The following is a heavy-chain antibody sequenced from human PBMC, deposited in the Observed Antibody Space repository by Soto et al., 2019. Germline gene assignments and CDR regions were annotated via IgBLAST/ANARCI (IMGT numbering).Heavy chain of an antibody. CDR2: IIPNNDNT. D-gene: IGHD4-4*01. J-gene: IGHJ6*02. Sequence: ASVKVSCKASGGTFSNHIITWVRQAPGQGLEWMGWIIPNNDNTNYAQKLQGRVTMTTDTSTSTAYMELRSLRSDDTAVYYCARELTTVPYYYYYGMDVWGQGTTVTVSS. V-gene: IGHV1-18*01. CDR3: ARELTTVPYYYYYGMDV. CDR1: GGTFSNHI.